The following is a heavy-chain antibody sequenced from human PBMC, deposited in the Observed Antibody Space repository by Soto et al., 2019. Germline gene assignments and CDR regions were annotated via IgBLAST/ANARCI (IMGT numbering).Heavy chain of an antibody. J-gene: IGHJ6*02. CDR3: ARDITIIVVVIPAYSYGMDV. CDR2: ISAYNGNT. V-gene: IGHV1-18*01. D-gene: IGHD3-22*01. Sequence: ASVKVSCKASGYTFTSYGISWVRQAPGQGLEWMGWISAYNGNTNYAQKLQGRVTMTTDTSTSTAYMELRSLRSDDTAVYYCARDITIIVVVIPAYSYGMDVWGQGTTVTLSS. CDR1: GYTFTSYG.